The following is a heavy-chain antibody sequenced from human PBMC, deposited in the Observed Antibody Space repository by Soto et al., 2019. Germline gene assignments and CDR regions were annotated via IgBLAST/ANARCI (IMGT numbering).Heavy chain of an antibody. CDR1: GFTFSDRY. Sequence: GSLRLSCAASGFTFSDRYMDWVRQAPGKGLEWVGRSRNKANSYTTEYAASVKGRFTISRDDSKSSLYLQMSSLKTEDTAVYYCARGDSSGRNFDYWGQGTLVTVSS. CDR2: SRNKANSYTT. J-gene: IGHJ4*02. CDR3: ARGDSSGRNFDY. D-gene: IGHD3-22*01. V-gene: IGHV3-72*01.